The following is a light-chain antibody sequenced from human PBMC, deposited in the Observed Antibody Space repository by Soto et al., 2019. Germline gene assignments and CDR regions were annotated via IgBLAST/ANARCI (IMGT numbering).Light chain of an antibody. CDR1: RSINSW. V-gene: IGKV1-5*01. Sequence: DIQMTQSPSTLSASVGDRVTITCRASRSINSWLAWYQQKPGKAATLLIYDAFSLESGVPSRFSGSGSGTEFTLTISSLQPDDFATYYCQQYNSYSGTFGQGTKVDI. CDR2: DAF. CDR3: QQYNSYSGT. J-gene: IGKJ1*01.